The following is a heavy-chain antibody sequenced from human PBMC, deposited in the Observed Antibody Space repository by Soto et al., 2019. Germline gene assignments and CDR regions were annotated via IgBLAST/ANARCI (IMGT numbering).Heavy chain of an antibody. D-gene: IGHD6-19*01. CDR1: GYTFTSYG. J-gene: IGHJ6*04. V-gene: IGHV1-18*04. CDR2: ISAYNGNT. Sequence: ASVKVSCKVSGYTFTSYGISWVRQAPGQGLEWMGWISAYNGNTNYAQKLQGRVTMTTDTSTSTAYMELRSLRSDDTAVYYCARDREGSGWYFRYYYDYGMDVWGKGTTVTVSS. CDR3: ARDREGSGWYFRYYYDYGMDV.